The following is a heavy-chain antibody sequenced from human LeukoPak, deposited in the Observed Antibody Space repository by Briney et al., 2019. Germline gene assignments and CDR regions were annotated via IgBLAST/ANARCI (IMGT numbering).Heavy chain of an antibody. Sequence: GGSLRLSCAASGFTFSSYAMTWVRQAPGKGLEWVSGISGTGGTTYYADSVKGRFTISRDNSKNTLYLQMNSLRAEDTAVYYCAKFPRAVLVAGTLDCWGQGTLVTVSS. CDR3: AKFPRAVLVAGTLDC. CDR1: GFTFSSYA. D-gene: IGHD6-19*01. J-gene: IGHJ4*02. V-gene: IGHV3-23*01. CDR2: ISGTGGTT.